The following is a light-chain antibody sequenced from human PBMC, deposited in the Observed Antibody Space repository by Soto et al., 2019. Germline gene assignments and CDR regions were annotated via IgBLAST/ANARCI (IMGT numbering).Light chain of an antibody. CDR1: QCISTW. CDR2: DAS. Sequence: DIQMTQSPSTLPASVGDRVTITCRASQCISTWLAWYQLKPGQAPKLLIYDASTLESGVPARFTGSGSETDFTLTISSLQPDDFATYYCQQYDSFSRTFGQGTRVEI. J-gene: IGKJ1*01. V-gene: IGKV1-5*01. CDR3: QQYDSFSRT.